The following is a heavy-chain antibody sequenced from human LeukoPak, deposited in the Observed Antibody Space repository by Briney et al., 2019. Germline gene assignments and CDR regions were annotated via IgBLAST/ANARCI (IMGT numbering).Heavy chain of an antibody. CDR3: ARVRSSGLTNWFDP. CDR2: INPNSGCT. V-gene: IGHV1-2*02. D-gene: IGHD6-19*01. Sequence: ASVKVSCKASGYTFTGYYMHWVRQAPGQRLEWMGWINPNSGCTNYAQKFQGRVTMTRDTSISTAYMELSRLRSDDTAVYYCARVRSSGLTNWFDPWGQGTLVTVSS. J-gene: IGHJ5*02. CDR1: GYTFTGYY.